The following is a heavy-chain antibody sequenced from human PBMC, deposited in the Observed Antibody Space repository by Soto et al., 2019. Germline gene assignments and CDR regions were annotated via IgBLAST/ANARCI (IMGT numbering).Heavy chain of an antibody. CDR2: LTPSGGET. V-gene: IGHV3-23*01. CDR1: GFTFKTYA. D-gene: IGHD4-17*01. Sequence: WGSLRLSCAASGFTFKTYAMSWFRQAAVKGLEWVSALTPSGGETYYADSVKGRFTISRDNSMNALYLQMNSLRIEDTAVYYCAHPRGYGVLDAYDIWGQGTMGTVSS. J-gene: IGHJ3*02. CDR3: AHPRGYGVLDAYDI.